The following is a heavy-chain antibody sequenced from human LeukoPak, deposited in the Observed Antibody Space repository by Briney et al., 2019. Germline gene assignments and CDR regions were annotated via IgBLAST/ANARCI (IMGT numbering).Heavy chain of an antibody. J-gene: IGHJ3*02. CDR1: GGSFSGYY. CDR3: ASLRGLGPSDAFDI. Sequence: SETLSLTCAVYGGSFSGYYWSWIRQPPGKGLEWIGRIFASGSTNYNPSLKSRVTISLDTSKNQLSLKLSSVTAADTAVYYCASLRGLGPSDAFDIWGQGTMVTVSS. V-gene: IGHV4-34*12. CDR2: IFASGST. D-gene: IGHD2-15*01.